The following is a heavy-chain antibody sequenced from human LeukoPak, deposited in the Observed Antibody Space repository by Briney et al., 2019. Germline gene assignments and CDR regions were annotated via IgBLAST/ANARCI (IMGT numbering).Heavy chain of an antibody. V-gene: IGHV3-23*01. Sequence: PGGSLRLSCAASGFTFSSYSMNWVRQAPGKGLEWVSAISGSGGSTYYADSVKGRFTISRDNSKNTLYLQMNSLRAEDTAVYYCAKDLYDILTGYYKGSFFDYWGQGTLVTVSS. D-gene: IGHD3-9*01. CDR3: AKDLYDILTGYYKGSFFDY. CDR1: GFTFSSYS. J-gene: IGHJ4*02. CDR2: ISGSGGST.